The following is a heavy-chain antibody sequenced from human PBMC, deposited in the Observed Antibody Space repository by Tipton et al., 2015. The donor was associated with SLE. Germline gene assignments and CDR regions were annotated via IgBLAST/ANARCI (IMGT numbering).Heavy chain of an antibody. CDR2: IYCSGST. V-gene: IGHV4-39*01. CDR1: GGSISSSSYY. J-gene: IGHJ4*02. CDR3: ARLQEGLYFDY. Sequence: LRLSCTVSGGSISSSSYYWGWIRQPPGKGLEWIGSIYCSGSTYYNPSLKSRVTISVDTSKNQFSLKLSSVTAADMAVYYCARLQEGLYFDYWGQGTLVTVSS.